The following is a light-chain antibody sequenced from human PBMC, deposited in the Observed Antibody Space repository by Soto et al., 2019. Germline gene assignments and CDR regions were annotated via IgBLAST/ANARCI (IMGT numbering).Light chain of an antibody. CDR1: ALPKKY. Sequence: SYELTQPPSVSVSLGQMARITCSGEALPKKYAYWYQQKPGQFPVLVIYKDSERPSGIPERFSGSSSGTIVTLTISGVQAEDEADYYCLSADSSGTYCYVVFGGGTKLTVL. CDR2: KDS. J-gene: IGLJ2*01. CDR3: LSADSSGTYCYVV. V-gene: IGLV3-16*01.